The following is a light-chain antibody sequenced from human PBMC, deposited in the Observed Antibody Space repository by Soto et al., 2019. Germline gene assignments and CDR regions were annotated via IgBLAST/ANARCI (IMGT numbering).Light chain of an antibody. CDR2: GNN. V-gene: IGLV1-40*01. CDR1: SSNIGAGYY. Sequence: QSVLTQPPSVSGAPGQRVTISCTGSSSNIGAGYYVHWYQRLPGKAPKVLIYGNNNRPSGVPDRFSGSKSGTSASLAITGLHDEDDADYYCQSYDSSLSGSYVFGTGTKLTVL. J-gene: IGLJ1*01. CDR3: QSYDSSLSGSYV.